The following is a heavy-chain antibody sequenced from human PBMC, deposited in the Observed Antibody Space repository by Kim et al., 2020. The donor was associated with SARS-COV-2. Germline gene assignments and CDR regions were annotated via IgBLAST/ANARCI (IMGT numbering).Heavy chain of an antibody. CDR1: GGSISSYY. Sequence: SETLSLTCTVSGGSISSYYWSWIRQPPGKGLEWIGYIYYSGSTNYNTSLKSRVTISVDRSKNQFSLKLSSVTAADTAVYYCTRDHLSPRYGMDDWGQRTTVTVSS. CDR3: TRDHLSPRYGMDD. V-gene: IGHV4-59*01. CDR2: IYYSGST. J-gene: IGHJ6*02.